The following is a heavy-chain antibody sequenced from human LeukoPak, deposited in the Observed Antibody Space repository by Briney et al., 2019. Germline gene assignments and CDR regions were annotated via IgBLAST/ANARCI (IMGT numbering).Heavy chain of an antibody. CDR1: GGSIRSGGYS. D-gene: IGHD6-13*01. CDR3: ARGSSWYIDY. V-gene: IGHV4-30-2*01. J-gene: IGHJ4*02. Sequence: SETLSLTCAVSGGSIRSGGYSWSWIRQPPGKGLEWIGYIYHSGSTNYNPSLKSRVTISVDTSKNQFSLKLSSVTAADTAVYYCARGSSWYIDYWGQGTLVTVSS. CDR2: IYHSGST.